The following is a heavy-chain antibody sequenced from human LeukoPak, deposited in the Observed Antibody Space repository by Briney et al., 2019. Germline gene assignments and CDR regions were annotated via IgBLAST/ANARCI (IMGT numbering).Heavy chain of an antibody. D-gene: IGHD7-27*01. Sequence: GGSLRLSCAASGFTFSSYAMSWVRQAPGKGLEWVSSISGSDGSTYYADSVKGRFTISRDNSKNTLYLHMNSLRAEDTAVYYCARDRVYLGREDAFDIWGQGTMVTVSS. CDR1: GFTFSSYA. CDR2: ISGSDGST. J-gene: IGHJ3*02. V-gene: IGHV3-23*01. CDR3: ARDRVYLGREDAFDI.